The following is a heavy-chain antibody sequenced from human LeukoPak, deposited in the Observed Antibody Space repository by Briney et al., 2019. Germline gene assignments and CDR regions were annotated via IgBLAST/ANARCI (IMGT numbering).Heavy chain of an antibody. CDR3: ARGTGTFDL. Sequence: SETLSLTCAASGVTFSSYYLSWVRQPPGKGLEWIGEINHSGSTNYNPSLKSRVTISVDTSKNQFSLKLSSVTAADTAVYYCARGTGTFDLWGRGTLVTVSS. J-gene: IGHJ2*01. CDR1: GVTFSSYY. D-gene: IGHD1-1*01. V-gene: IGHV4-34*01. CDR2: INHSGST.